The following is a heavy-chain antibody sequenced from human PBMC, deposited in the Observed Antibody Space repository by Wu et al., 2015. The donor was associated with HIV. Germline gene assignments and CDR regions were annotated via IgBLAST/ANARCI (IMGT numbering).Heavy chain of an antibody. V-gene: IGHV1-69*12. CDR3: AASDCSSTSCYRWSWFDP. J-gene: IGHJ5*02. CDR1: GGTFSSYA. D-gene: IGHD2-2*01. Sequence: QVQLVQSGAEVKKPGSSVKVSCKASGGTFSSYAISWVRQAPGQGLEWMGGIIPIFGTANYAQKFQGRVTITADESTSTAYMELSSLRSEDTAVYYCAASDCSSTSCYRWSWFDPWGQGTLVTVSS. CDR2: IIPIFGTA.